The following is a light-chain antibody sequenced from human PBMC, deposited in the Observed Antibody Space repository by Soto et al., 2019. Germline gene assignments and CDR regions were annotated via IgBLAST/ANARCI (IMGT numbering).Light chain of an antibody. CDR1: NSNIGAGYD. CDR3: QSYDSGQSGHVL. J-gene: IGLJ3*02. V-gene: IGLV1-40*01. Sequence: QSVLTQPPSVSGAPGQRVTISCTGNNSNIGAGYDVLWYQQLPGTAPRLLIYGNSNRPSVVPDRFAGSKSGTSASVVITGLQADDEADYYCQSYDSGQSGHVLFGGGTKLTVL. CDR2: GNS.